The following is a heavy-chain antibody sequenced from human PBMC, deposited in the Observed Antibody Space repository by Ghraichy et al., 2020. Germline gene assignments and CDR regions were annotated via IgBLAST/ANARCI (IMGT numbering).Heavy chain of an antibody. V-gene: IGHV3-30-3*01. CDR2: ISYDGSNK. CDR1: GFTFSSYA. D-gene: IGHD6-6*01. Sequence: GGSLRLSCAASGFTFSSYAMHWVRQAPGKGLEWVAVISYDGSNKYYADSVKGRFTISRDNSKNTLYLQMNSLRAEDTAVYYCAGGSKLVPPYYYYGMDVWGQGTTVTVSS. CDR3: AGGSKLVPPYYYYGMDV. J-gene: IGHJ6*02.